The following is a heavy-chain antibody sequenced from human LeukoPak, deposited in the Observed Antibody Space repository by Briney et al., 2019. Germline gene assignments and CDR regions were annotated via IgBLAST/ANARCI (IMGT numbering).Heavy chain of an antibody. CDR1: GFTFSKVW. CDR3: RGTRGDL. CDR2: IKSKSDDGTR. J-gene: IGHJ5*02. D-gene: IGHD1-14*01. Sequence: PGGSLRLSCEASGFTFSKVWMSWVRQAPGKGLEWVGRIKSKSDDGTRDYAPPVRGRFTISRDDSKSTVYLQMESLRSEDTGVYYCRGTRGDLWGQGTLVTVSS. V-gene: IGHV3-15*01.